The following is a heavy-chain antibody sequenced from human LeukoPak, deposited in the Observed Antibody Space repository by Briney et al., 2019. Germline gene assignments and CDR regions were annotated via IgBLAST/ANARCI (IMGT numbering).Heavy chain of an antibody. CDR3: ARDLLYDSSGYYYWTDSPPEGYFDY. V-gene: IGHV3-53*01. CDR2: IYSGGST. CDR1: GFTVSSNY. J-gene: IGHJ4*02. Sequence: PGGSLRLSCAASGFTVSSNYMSWVRQAPGKGLEWVSVIYSGGSTYYADSVKGRFTISRDNSKNTLYLQMNSLRAEDTAVYYCARDLLYDSSGYYYWTDSPPEGYFDYWGQGTLVTVSS. D-gene: IGHD3-22*01.